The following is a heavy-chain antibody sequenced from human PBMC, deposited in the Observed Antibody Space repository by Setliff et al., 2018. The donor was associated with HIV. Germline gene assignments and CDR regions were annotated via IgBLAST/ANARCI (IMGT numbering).Heavy chain of an antibody. J-gene: IGHJ4*02. CDR1: GFTFSSYE. CDR3: ARDWRHGYDLNFDY. CDR2: VSSSAKTI. D-gene: IGHD5-12*01. Sequence: GGSLRLSCTASGFTFSSYEMNWVRQAPGKGLEWVSYVSSSAKTIYYVDSVKGRFTISRDNAKNSLYLQMNSLRAEDTAMYYCARDWRHGYDLNFDYWGQGTLVTASS. V-gene: IGHV3-48*03.